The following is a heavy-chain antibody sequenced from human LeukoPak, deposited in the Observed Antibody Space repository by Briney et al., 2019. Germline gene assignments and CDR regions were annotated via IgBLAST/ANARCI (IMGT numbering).Heavy chain of an antibody. V-gene: IGHV5-51*01. Sequence: GESLKISCKGPGYSFTSYWIGCVRQMPGKGLEWMGIIYPGDSDTRYSPSFQGQVTISADKSISTAYLQWSSLKASDTAMYYCARRTYYYDSSGSNFDYWGQGTLVTVSS. CDR1: GYSFTSYW. CDR3: ARRTYYYDSSGSNFDY. D-gene: IGHD3-22*01. CDR2: IYPGDSDT. J-gene: IGHJ4*02.